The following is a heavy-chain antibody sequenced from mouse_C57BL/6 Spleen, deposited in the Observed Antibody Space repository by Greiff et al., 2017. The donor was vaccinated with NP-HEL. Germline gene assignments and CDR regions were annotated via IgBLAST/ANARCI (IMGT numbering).Heavy chain of an antibody. J-gene: IGHJ4*01. CDR3: ARIDGNYGGYAMDY. D-gene: IGHD2-1*01. CDR1: GYTFTSYW. V-gene: IGHV1-55*01. Sequence: QVHVKQPGAELVKPGASVKMSCKASGYTFTSYWITWVKQRPGQGLEWIGDIYPGSGSTNYNEKFKSKATLTVDTSSSTAYMQLSSLTSEDSAVYYCARIDGNYGGYAMDYWGQGTSVTVSS. CDR2: IYPGSGST.